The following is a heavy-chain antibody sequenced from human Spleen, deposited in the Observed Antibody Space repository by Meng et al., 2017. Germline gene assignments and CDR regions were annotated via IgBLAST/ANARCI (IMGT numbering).Heavy chain of an antibody. CDR2: IYQTGSA. CDR3: ARDNDEHTYAYSYFHH. Sequence: QLQLQESGPGLVKPSETLSLSCSVSGDSTSNSLYFWAWIRQPPGKGLEWIGEIYQTGSANYNPSLKSRVTISVDKSKTQLSLKVYSVTAADTAVYYCARDNDEHTYAYSYFHHWGRGTLVTVSS. D-gene: IGHD3-16*01. V-gene: IGHV4-39*07. CDR1: GDSTSNSLYF. J-gene: IGHJ1*01.